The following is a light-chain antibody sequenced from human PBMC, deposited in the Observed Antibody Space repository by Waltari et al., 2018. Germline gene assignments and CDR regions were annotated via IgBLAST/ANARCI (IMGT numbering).Light chain of an antibody. CDR1: QSVLSTSTGKSY. J-gene: IGKJ1*01. CDR3: QQYYDTPWT. CDR2: WAS. Sequence: DIVMAPSPDSLAVSLGERATINSGSSQSVLSTSTGKSYLAWYQQKPGQPPKLLIYWASTRESGVPDRFSGSGSGTDFTLTISSLQAEDVAVYYCQQYYDTPWTFGQGTKVEIK. V-gene: IGKV4-1*01.